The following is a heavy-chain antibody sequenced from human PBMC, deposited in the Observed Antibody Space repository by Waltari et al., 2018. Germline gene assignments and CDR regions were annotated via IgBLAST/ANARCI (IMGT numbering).Heavy chain of an antibody. D-gene: IGHD5-18*01. CDR1: GGSISRGGYY. V-gene: IGHV4-31*03. J-gene: IGHJ3*02. CDR2: IYYSGST. Sequence: QVQLQESGPGLVKPSQILSLTCTVSGGSISRGGYYWSWLRQHPEKGLEWIGYIYYSGSTYYNPSLKSRVTISVDTSKNQFSLKLSSVTAADTAVYYCARGRGYSYGTRRAFDIWGQGTMVTVSS. CDR3: ARGRGYSYGTRRAFDI.